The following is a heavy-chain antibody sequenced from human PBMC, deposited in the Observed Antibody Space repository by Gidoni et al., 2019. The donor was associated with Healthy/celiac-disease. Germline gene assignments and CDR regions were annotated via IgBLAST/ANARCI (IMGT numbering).Heavy chain of an antibody. D-gene: IGHD6-13*01. CDR2: INAGNGNT. Sequence: QVQLVQSGAEAKKPGASAKVSCKASGYTFTSYAMHWVRQAPGQRLEWMGWINAGNGNTKYSQKFQGRVTITRDTSASTAYMELSSLRSEDTAVYYCARGVAAAGSSFDYWGQGTLVTVSS. V-gene: IGHV1-3*01. CDR1: GYTFTSYA. J-gene: IGHJ4*02. CDR3: ARGVAAAGSSFDY.